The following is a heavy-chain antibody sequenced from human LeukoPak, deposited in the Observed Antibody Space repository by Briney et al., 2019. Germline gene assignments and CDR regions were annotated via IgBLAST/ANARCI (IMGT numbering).Heavy chain of an antibody. V-gene: IGHV3-66*01. D-gene: IGHD1/OR15-1a*01. CDR2: IYSGGTT. J-gene: IGHJ6*02. CDR1: GFIVSSNY. Sequence: QSGGSLRLSCAASGFIVSSNYMSWVRQAPGKGLEWVSVIYSGGTTYYADSVKGRFTISRDDSKNTLYLQMNSLRAEDTAVYYCAAKNTWTFGMDVWGQGTTVTVSS. CDR3: AAKNTWTFGMDV.